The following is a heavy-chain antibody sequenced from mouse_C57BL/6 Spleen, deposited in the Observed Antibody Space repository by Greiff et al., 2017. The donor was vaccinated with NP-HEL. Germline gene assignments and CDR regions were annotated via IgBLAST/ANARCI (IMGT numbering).Heavy chain of an antibody. D-gene: IGHD2-5*01. Sequence: VQLQQSGPELVKPGASVKISCKASGYAFSSSWMNWVKQRPGKGLEWIGRIYPGDGDTNYNGKFKGKATLTADKSSSTAYMQLSSLTSEDSAVYFCARGGYSNYTWFAYWGQGTLVTVSA. J-gene: IGHJ3*01. CDR3: ARGGYSNYTWFAY. V-gene: IGHV1-82*01. CDR2: IYPGDGDT. CDR1: GYAFSSSW.